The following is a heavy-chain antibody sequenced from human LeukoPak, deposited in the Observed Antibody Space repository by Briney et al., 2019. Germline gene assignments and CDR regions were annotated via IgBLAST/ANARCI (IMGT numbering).Heavy chain of an antibody. CDR1: GFTFSSYD. J-gene: IGHJ6*02. CDR2: TWYDGSNN. Sequence: GGSLRLSCAASGFTFSSYDMHWVRQAPGKGLEWVAVTWYDGSNNYYADSVKGRFTISRDNSKNTLYLQMNSLRAEDTAVYYCTRGGYCSSTSCYVYYYGMDVWGQWTTVTVSS. CDR3: TRGGYCSSTSCYVYYYGMDV. D-gene: IGHD2-2*01. V-gene: IGHV3-33*01.